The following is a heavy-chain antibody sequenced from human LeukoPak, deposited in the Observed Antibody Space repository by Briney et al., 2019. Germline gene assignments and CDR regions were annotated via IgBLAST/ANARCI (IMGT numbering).Heavy chain of an antibody. CDR2: FDPEDGET. CDR1: GGTFSSYT. V-gene: IGHV1-24*01. Sequence: ASEKVSCKASGGTFSSYTISWVRQAPGKGLEWRGGFDPEDGETRYAQKFQCRITMTEDTSTDTAYMELSSLRSEDTAVYYCATRYFDTTFDYWGQGTLVTVSS. D-gene: IGHD3-9*01. CDR3: ATRYFDTTFDY. J-gene: IGHJ4*02.